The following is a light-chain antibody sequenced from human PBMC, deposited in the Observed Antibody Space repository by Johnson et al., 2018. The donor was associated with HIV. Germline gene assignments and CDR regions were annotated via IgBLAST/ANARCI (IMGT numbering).Light chain of an antibody. V-gene: IGLV1-51*01. CDR1: SSNIGNNF. CDR2: DTD. J-gene: IGLJ1*01. Sequence: QSVLTQPPSVSAAPGQKVTVSCSGSSSNIGNNFVSWYQQVPGTAPKLLIYDTDKRPSGIPDRFSASKSATTATLGITGLQTGDEAYYYCGAWDGRLSVYVFGTGTKVTVL. CDR3: GAWDGRLSVYV.